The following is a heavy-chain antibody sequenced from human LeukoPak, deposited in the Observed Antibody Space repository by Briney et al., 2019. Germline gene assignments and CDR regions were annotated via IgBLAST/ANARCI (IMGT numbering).Heavy chain of an antibody. Sequence: PGGSLRLSCAASGFTFDDYAMHWVRQVPGKGLEWVSLIGGDGVSTYYADSVKGRFTISRDNSKNSLYLQMNSLRTEDTAFYYCAKDKKFWSGYYYDYWGQGTLVSVSS. J-gene: IGHJ4*02. CDR3: AKDKKFWSGYYYDY. CDR1: GFTFDDYA. V-gene: IGHV3-43*02. CDR2: IGGDGVST. D-gene: IGHD3-3*01.